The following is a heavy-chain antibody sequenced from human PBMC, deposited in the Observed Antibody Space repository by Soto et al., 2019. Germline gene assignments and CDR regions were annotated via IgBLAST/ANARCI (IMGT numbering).Heavy chain of an antibody. CDR1: GFTFSSYA. CDR3: AREWEDGDYGTYYYYGMDV. J-gene: IGHJ6*02. V-gene: IGHV3-30-3*01. Sequence: GGSLRLSCAASGFTFSSYAMHWVRQAPGKGLEWVAVISYDGSNKYYADSVKGRFTISRDNSKNTLYLQMNSLRAEDTAVYYCAREWEDGDYGTYYYYGMDVWGQGTTVTVSS. D-gene: IGHD4-17*01. CDR2: ISYDGSNK.